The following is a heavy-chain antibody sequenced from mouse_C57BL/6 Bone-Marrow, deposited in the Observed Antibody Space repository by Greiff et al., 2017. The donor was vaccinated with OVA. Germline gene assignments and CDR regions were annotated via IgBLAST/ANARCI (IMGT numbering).Heavy chain of an antibody. CDR2: INPNNGGT. D-gene: IGHD1-1*01. Sequence: EVQLQQSGPELVKPGASVKISCKASGYTFTDYYMNWVKQSHGKSLEWIGDINPNNGGTSYNQKFKGKATLTVDKSSSTAYMELRSLTSEDSAVYHCARPRGYGSSYGFAYWGQGTLVTVSA. CDR3: ARPRGYGSSYGFAY. CDR1: GYTFTDYY. J-gene: IGHJ3*01. V-gene: IGHV1-26*01.